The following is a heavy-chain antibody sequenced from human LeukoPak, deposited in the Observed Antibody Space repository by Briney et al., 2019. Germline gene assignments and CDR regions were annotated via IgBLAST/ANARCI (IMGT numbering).Heavy chain of an antibody. V-gene: IGHV3-74*01. CDR2: ISLDGRST. J-gene: IGHJ4*02. D-gene: IGHD6-19*01. CDR1: GFTSSSYY. Sequence: GGSLRLSCAAPGFTSSSYYMHWVRQAPGKGLVWVSRISLDGRSTSYADSVKGRFTISRDNAKNTLYLQMNSLRAEDTAVYYCAIPRLSVAAQGGQGTLVTVSS. CDR3: AIPRLSVAAQ.